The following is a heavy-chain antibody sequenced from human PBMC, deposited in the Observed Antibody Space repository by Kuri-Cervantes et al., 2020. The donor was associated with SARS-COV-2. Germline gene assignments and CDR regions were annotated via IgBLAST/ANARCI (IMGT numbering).Heavy chain of an antibody. V-gene: IGHV1-18*04. CDR2: ISAYNGNT. CDR3: ARGLMRTTVIVVVITRSYYFDY. Sequence: ASVKVSCKASGYTFTGYYMHWVRQAPGQGLEWMGWISAYNGNTNYAQKLQGRVTMTTDTSTSTAYMELRSLRSDDTAVYYCARGLMRTTVIVVVITRSYYFDYWGQGTLVTVSS. J-gene: IGHJ4*02. D-gene: IGHD3-22*01. CDR1: GYTFTGYY.